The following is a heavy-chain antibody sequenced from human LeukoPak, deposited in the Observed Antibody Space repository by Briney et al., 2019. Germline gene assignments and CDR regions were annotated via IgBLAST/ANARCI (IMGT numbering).Heavy chain of an antibody. CDR3: AKGGVGATSSFDY. J-gene: IGHJ4*02. V-gene: IGHV1-24*01. CDR2: FDPEDGET. D-gene: IGHD1-26*01. Sequence: GLSVKVSCKVSGYTLTELSMHWVRQAPGKGLGWMGGFDPEDGETVYAQKFQGRVTMTEDTSTDTAYMELSSLRSEDTAVYYCAKGGVGATSSFDYWGQGTLVTVSS. CDR1: GYTLTELS.